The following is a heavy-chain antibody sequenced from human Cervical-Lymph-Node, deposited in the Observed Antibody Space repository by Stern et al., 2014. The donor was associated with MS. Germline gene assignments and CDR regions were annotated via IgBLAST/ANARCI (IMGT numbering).Heavy chain of an antibody. CDR2: MYYTGNS. V-gene: IGHV4-31*03. D-gene: IGHD5-24*01. CDR1: GASISSGGYY. CDR3: ASRDGK. Sequence: VQLVESGPGLVKPSQTLSLTCNVSGASISSGGYYWSWIRQRPGEGLEWIGYMYYTGNSYYNPSLKSRVSISGDTSKNQFSLNLTSVTVADTGVYYCASRDGKWGQGTLVTVSS. J-gene: IGHJ4*02.